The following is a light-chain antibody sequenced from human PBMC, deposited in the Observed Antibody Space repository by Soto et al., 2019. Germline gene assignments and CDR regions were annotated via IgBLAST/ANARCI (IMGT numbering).Light chain of an antibody. CDR3: MQALQTPPWT. CDR1: QSVLSSSNNKNF. J-gene: IGKJ1*01. CDR2: LGS. Sequence: DFVMTQSPDSLAVSLGDRATINCKSSQSVLSSSNNKNFLAWFQQKPGQSPQVLIYLGSKRASGVPDRFSGSGSGTDFTLKISRVEAEDVGVYYCMQALQTPPWTFGQGTKVDIK. V-gene: IGKV4-1*01.